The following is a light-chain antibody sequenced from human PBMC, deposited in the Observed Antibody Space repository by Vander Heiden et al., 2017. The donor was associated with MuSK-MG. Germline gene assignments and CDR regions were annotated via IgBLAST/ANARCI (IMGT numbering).Light chain of an antibody. Sequence: DIQMTQSPSTLSASVGDRVTITCRASQSISPWLAWYQQKPGKAPRLLIYKASSLETGVPSRFSGSGSGTEFTLTITSLHPDDCATYYCQQYNSYPVTFGQGTKVEIK. CDR1: QSISPW. J-gene: IGKJ1*01. CDR3: QQYNSYPVT. CDR2: KAS. V-gene: IGKV1-5*03.